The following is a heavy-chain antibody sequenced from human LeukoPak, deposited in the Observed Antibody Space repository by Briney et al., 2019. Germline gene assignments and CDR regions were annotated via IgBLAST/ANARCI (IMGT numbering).Heavy chain of an antibody. Sequence: GASLKISCKGSGSSFTSYWIGWARQMPGKGLEWMGIIYPGDSDTRYSPSFQGQVTISADKSISTAYLQWSSLKASDTAMYYCARVTPDYYDSSGLAPYYYYYMDVWGKGTTVTVSS. V-gene: IGHV5-51*01. CDR3: ARVTPDYYDSSGLAPYYYYYMDV. CDR2: IYPGDSDT. D-gene: IGHD3-22*01. CDR1: GSSFTSYW. J-gene: IGHJ6*03.